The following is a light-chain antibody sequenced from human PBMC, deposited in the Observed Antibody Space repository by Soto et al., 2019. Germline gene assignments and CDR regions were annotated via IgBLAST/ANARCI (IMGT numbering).Light chain of an antibody. Sequence: QAVVTQPPSASGTPGQRVTLSCSGSNSNIGSNTVNWYQQLPGTAPKLLIYSNNQRPSGVPDRFSGSKSGTSASLAISGLQSEDEADYYCAAWDDSLNGVVFGGGTKVTVL. J-gene: IGLJ2*01. V-gene: IGLV1-44*01. CDR1: NSNIGSNT. CDR2: SNN. CDR3: AAWDDSLNGVV.